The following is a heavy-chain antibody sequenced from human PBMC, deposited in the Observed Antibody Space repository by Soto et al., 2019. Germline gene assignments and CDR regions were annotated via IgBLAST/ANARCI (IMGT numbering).Heavy chain of an antibody. J-gene: IGHJ6*02. Sequence: SETLSLTCTVSGGSINSGDYYWTWVRQPPGKGLEWIGNIFHSGSTYYTPSLQSRVTISLDTSKNHFSLKLSSVTPADTAVYYCARDRYYGSGTYYNFHCGMDVWGQGTTVTVSS. CDR1: GGSINSGDYY. D-gene: IGHD3-10*01. V-gene: IGHV4-30-4*01. CDR3: ARDRYYGSGTYYNFHCGMDV. CDR2: IFHSGST.